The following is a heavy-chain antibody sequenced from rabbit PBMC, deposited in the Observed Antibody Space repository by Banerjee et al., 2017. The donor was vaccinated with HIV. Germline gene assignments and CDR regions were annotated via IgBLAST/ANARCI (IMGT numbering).Heavy chain of an antibody. J-gene: IGHJ4*01. Sequence: SLEESGGDLVKPGASLTLTCTASGFSFSSGYDMCWVRQAPGKGLEWIACINGGSSGFTYYASWAKGRFTISRSTSLNTVTLQMTSLTAADTATYFCARTGSSYYIGFNLWGPGTLVTVS. CDR3: ARTGSSYYIGFNL. CDR1: GFSFSSGYD. CDR2: INGGSSGFT. D-gene: IGHD8-1*01. V-gene: IGHV1S40*01.